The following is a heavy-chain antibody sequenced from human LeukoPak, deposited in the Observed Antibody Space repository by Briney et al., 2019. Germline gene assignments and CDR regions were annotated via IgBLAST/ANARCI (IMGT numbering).Heavy chain of an antibody. CDR2: IYTSGST. V-gene: IGHV4-4*07. Sequence: PSETLSLTCTVSSGSISSYYWSWIRQPAGKGLEWIGRIYTSGSTNYNPSLKSRVTMSVDTSKNQFSLKLSSVTAADTAVYYCARGADSSGYQLPFDYWGQGTLVTVSS. J-gene: IGHJ4*02. CDR3: ARGADSSGYQLPFDY. CDR1: SGSISSYY. D-gene: IGHD3-22*01.